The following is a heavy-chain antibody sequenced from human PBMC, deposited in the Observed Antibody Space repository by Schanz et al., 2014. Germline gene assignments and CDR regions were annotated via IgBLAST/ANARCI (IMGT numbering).Heavy chain of an antibody. CDR2: IGNGGVTI. D-gene: IGHD6-13*01. Sequence: QVQLVDSGGGLVKPGGSLRLSCTASGFPFSDYFMAWIRQPPGRGLEWVSYIGNGGVTIYYADSVKGRFTISRDNAKNTLYLQMNSLSAEDTAVYYCARDQGYTTSWHIFDLWGQGTLXTVSS. CDR1: GFPFSDYF. J-gene: IGHJ4*02. CDR3: ARDQGYTTSWHIFDL. V-gene: IGHV3-11*04.